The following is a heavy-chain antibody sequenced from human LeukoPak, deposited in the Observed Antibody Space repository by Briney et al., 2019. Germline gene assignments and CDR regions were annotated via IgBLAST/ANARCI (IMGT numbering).Heavy chain of an antibody. CDR1: GFTFSRYS. Sequence: GGSLRLSCAASGFTFSRYSMNWVRQAPGKGLEWVSSISSTSSYIYYADSLKGRFTISRDNAKNSLYLQMNSLRAEDTAVYYCAKGGYSPDYWGQGTLVTVSS. V-gene: IGHV3-21*01. D-gene: IGHD5-18*01. J-gene: IGHJ4*02. CDR2: ISSTSSYI. CDR3: AKGGYSPDY.